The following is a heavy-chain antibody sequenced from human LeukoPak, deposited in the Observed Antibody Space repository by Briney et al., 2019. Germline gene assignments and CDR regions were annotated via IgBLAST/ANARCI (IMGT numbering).Heavy chain of an antibody. CDR1: GGTFITYA. V-gene: IGHV1-69*04. J-gene: IGHJ6*02. Sequence: GASVNVSFKASGGTFITYAISWVRQAPGQGLEWMGRIIPILGIANYAQKFQGRVTITADKSTSTAYMELSSLRSEDTAVYYCARARGIAVAGTGYYYGMDVWGQGTTVTVSS. CDR2: IIPILGIA. D-gene: IGHD6-13*01. CDR3: ARARGIAVAGTGYYYGMDV.